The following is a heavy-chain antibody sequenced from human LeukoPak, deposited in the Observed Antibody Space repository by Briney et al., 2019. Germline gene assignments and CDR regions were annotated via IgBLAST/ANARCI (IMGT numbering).Heavy chain of an antibody. D-gene: IGHD1-26*01. Sequence: SVKVSCKASGGTFSRYAVSWVRQAPGQGLEWMGGIIPIFGTANYAQKFQGRVTITADESTSTAYMELSSLRSEDTAVYYCEVGATRDNYWGQGTLVTVSS. CDR1: GGTFSRYA. J-gene: IGHJ4*02. CDR3: EVGATRDNY. V-gene: IGHV1-69*13. CDR2: IIPIFGTA.